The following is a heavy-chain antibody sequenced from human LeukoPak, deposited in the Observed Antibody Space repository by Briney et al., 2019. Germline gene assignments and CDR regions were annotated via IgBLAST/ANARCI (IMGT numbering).Heavy chain of an antibody. Sequence: PSETLSLTCTVSGGSISSYYWSWIRQPAGKGLEWIGRIYTSGSTNYNPSLKSRVTMSVDTSKNQFSLKLSSVTAADTAVYYCARILRNTAMVEYYFDYWGQGTLVTVSS. CDR2: IYTSGST. CDR1: GGSISSYY. V-gene: IGHV4-4*07. D-gene: IGHD5-18*01. CDR3: ARILRNTAMVEYYFDY. J-gene: IGHJ4*02.